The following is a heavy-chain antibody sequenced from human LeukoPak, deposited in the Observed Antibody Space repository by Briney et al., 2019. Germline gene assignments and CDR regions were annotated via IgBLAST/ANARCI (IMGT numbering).Heavy chain of an antibody. CDR1: GGSVSSSKW. Sequence: SGTLSLTCVVSGGSVSSSKWWSWVRQPPGKGLEWIGQVYHDGGTKYNPSLKSRVTISVDTSKNQFSLKLSSVTAADTAVYYCARGRRAGTFDYWGQGTLVTVSS. CDR3: ARGRRAGTFDY. D-gene: IGHD6-13*01. CDR2: VYHDGGT. J-gene: IGHJ4*02. V-gene: IGHV4-4*02.